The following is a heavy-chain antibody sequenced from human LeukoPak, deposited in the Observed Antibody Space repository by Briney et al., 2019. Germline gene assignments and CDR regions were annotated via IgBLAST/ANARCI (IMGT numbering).Heavy chain of an antibody. CDR2: ISRRSGYT. CDR3: ARVSRDVALYIGESRPDYFGMDV. CDR1: GFIYGGYN. V-gene: IGHV3-21*01. Sequence: GGPLRFSCAASGFIYGGYNMNWIREAPRKALEWVSSISRRSGYTKYASSMKGRLTSSRGNAKRSLFLKMNSLPAEDTGVYYCARVSRDVALYIGESRPDYFGMDVWGQGTTVTASS. D-gene: IGHD2-2*02. J-gene: IGHJ6*02.